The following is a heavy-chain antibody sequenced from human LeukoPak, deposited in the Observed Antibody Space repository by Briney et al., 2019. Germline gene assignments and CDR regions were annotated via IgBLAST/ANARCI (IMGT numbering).Heavy chain of an antibody. CDR2: ISGSGGST. CDR3: AKEGAGIGPGSEDS. V-gene: IGHV3-23*01. J-gene: IGHJ3*02. Sequence: HPSETLSLTCAVSGGSISSSNWWSWVRQAPGKGLEWVSAISGSGGSTYYADSVKGRFTISRDNSKNTLYLQMNSLRAEDTAVYYCAKEGAGIGPGSEDSWGQGTMVTVSS. D-gene: IGHD1-1*01. CDR1: GGSISSSN.